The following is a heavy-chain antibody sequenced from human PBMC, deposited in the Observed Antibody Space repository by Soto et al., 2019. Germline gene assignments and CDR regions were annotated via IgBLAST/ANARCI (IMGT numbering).Heavy chain of an antibody. CDR1: GYTFTSYD. Sequence: ASVKVSCKASGYTFTSYDINWVRQATGQGLEWMGWMNPNSGNTGYAQKFQGRVTMTRNTSISTAYMELSSLRAEDTAVYYCARDSRVVPPELYYGMDVWGQGTTVTVSS. CDR2: MNPNSGNT. CDR3: ARDSRVVPPELYYGMDV. V-gene: IGHV1-8*01. D-gene: IGHD3-3*01. J-gene: IGHJ6*02.